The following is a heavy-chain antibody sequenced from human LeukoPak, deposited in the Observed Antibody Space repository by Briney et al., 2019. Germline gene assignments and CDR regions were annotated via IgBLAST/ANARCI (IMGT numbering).Heavy chain of an antibody. D-gene: IGHD3-22*01. CDR3: AKSRRDSSGYYTDYFDY. CDR1: GFTFSSYG. CDR2: ISYDGSNK. Sequence: GSLRLSCAASGFTFSSYGMHWVRQAPGKGLEWVAVISYDGSNKYYADSVKGRFTISRDNSKNTLYLQMNSLRAEDTAVYYCAKSRRDSSGYYTDYFDYWGQGTLVTVSS. J-gene: IGHJ4*02. V-gene: IGHV3-30*18.